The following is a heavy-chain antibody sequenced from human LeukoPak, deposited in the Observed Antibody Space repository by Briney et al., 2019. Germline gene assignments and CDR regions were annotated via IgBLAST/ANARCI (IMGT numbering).Heavy chain of an antibody. Sequence: WASVTVSCKASGGTFNNYTISWVRQAPGQGLEWMGGIIPIFGTANYAQKFQGRVTITAEKSTSTVYMDLSSLRSEDTGVYYCARDGGRYFDRLGHDAFDIWGEGTLVTVSS. J-gene: IGHJ3*02. CDR3: ARDGGRYFDRLGHDAFDI. CDR1: GGTFNNYT. CDR2: IIPIFGTA. D-gene: IGHD3-9*01. V-gene: IGHV1-69*06.